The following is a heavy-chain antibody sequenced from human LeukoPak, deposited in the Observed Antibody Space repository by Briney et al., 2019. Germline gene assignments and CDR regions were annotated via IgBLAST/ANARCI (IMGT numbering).Heavy chain of an antibody. D-gene: IGHD5-18*01. CDR1: GFTVYDYP. CDR2: ISGDSGST. CDR3: AKERYSYGSRYFDY. V-gene: IGHV3-43*02. J-gene: IGHJ4*02. Sequence: GGSLRLSCAASGFTVYDYPMRWGRQAPRRGREWVSLISGDSGSTYYADSVKGRFTISRAKSKNSLYLQMNSLRIEDTGLYYCAKERYSYGSRYFDYWGQGPLVTVSS.